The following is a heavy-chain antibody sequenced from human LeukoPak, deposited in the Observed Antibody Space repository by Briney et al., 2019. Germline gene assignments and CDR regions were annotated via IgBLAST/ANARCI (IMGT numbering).Heavy chain of an antibody. CDR2: IAYDGSRA. CDR3: TRYNNDHFDD. J-gene: IGHJ4*02. CDR1: GFTFGGYG. D-gene: IGHD1-14*01. V-gene: IGHV3-33*01. Sequence: PGGSLRLSCAGSGFTFGGYGMHWFRQTPGKGLEWVAVIAYDGSRAFYADSVKGRFTISRDNSKNTMSVQMDDLRAEDTAVYYCTRYNNDHFDDWGQGTLITVSS.